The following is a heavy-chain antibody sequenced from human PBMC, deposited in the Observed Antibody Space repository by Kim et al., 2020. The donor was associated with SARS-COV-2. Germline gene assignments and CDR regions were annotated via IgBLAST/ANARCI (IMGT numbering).Heavy chain of an antibody. CDR2: SDDSGAT. Sequence: SETLSLTCAVYGGSFSGHYWSRVRQSPGKGPEWLGESDDSGATKYNPSVKSRVSIPVDTSKNQFSLKLKSVTAADTAVYYCGRESPEELTGARWIDPWSHGMRVTVST. CDR1: GGSFSGHY. V-gene: IGHV4-34*01. CDR3: GRESPEELTGARWIDP. J-gene: IGHJ5*02. D-gene: IGHD1-20*01.